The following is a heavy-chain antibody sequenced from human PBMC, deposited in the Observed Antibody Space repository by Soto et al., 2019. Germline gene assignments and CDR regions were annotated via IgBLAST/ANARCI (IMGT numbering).Heavy chain of an antibody. CDR2: IYYSGST. D-gene: IGHD3-9*01. J-gene: IGHJ4*02. Sequence: QVQLQESGPGLVKPSETLSLTCTVSGGSISSYYWSWIRQPPGKGLEWIGYIYYSGSTNYNPSLKRRGTISVDTSKNQFSLKLSSVTAADTAVYYCARQYRGGLRYFDWLLAFDYWGQGTLVTVSS. CDR1: GGSISSYY. V-gene: IGHV4-59*08. CDR3: ARQYRGGLRYFDWLLAFDY.